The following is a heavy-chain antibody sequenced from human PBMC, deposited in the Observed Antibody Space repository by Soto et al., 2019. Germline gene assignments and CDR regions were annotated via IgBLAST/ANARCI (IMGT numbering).Heavy chain of an antibody. CDR3: ARALRRYYYDSSGPADY. V-gene: IGHV4-61*01. CDR2: IYYSGST. D-gene: IGHD3-22*01. CDR1: GGSVSSGSYY. Sequence: QVQLQESGPGLVKPSETLSLTCTVSGGSVSSGSYYWSWIRQPPGKGLEWIGYIYYSGSTNYNPSLKSRVTISVDTSKNQFSLKLSSVTAADTAVYYCARALRRYYYDSSGPADYWGQGTLVTVSS. J-gene: IGHJ4*02.